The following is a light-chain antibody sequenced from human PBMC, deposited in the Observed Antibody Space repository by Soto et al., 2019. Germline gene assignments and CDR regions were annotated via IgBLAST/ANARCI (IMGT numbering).Light chain of an antibody. J-gene: IGKJ2*01. Sequence: DIQMTQSPSTLSASVGDRVTITCRANQSISSWLAWYQQKPGKAPKLLIYDASSLESGAPSRFSGSGSGTEFTLTISSLQPDDFATYYCQQYSSYSYTFGQGTKLEIK. CDR1: QSISSW. CDR2: DAS. CDR3: QQYSSYSYT. V-gene: IGKV1-5*01.